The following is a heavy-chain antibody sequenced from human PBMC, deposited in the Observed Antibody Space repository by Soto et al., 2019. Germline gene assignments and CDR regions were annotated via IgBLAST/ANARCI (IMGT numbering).Heavy chain of an antibody. Sequence: GASLKVSCKASEYTFTSYYMHWVRQAPGQGLEWMGIINPSGGSTSYAQKFQGRVTMTRDTSTSTVYMELSSLRSEDTAVYYCARDPGYCSGGSCHYLNWFDPWRQGTLVTVSS. J-gene: IGHJ5*02. CDR1: EYTFTSYY. D-gene: IGHD2-15*01. CDR3: ARDPGYCSGGSCHYLNWFDP. V-gene: IGHV1-46*01. CDR2: INPSGGST.